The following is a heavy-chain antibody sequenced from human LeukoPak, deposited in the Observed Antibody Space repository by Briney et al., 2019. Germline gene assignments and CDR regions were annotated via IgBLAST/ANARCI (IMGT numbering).Heavy chain of an antibody. Sequence: GGSLRLSCVASGFTFSTYMMNWVRQAPGKGLEWVSYISSTSRTIYYADSVKGRFTISRDNAKNSLYLQMNSLRAEDTAVYYCASQRYVDTWGQGTTVTVSS. J-gene: IGHJ6*02. CDR3: ASQRYVDT. CDR2: ISSTSRTI. CDR1: GFTFSTYM. D-gene: IGHD5-18*01. V-gene: IGHV3-48*01.